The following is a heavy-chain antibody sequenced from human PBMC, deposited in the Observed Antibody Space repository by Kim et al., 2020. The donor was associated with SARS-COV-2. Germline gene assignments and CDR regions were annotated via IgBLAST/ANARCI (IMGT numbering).Heavy chain of an antibody. CDR1: GYSFTSYW. J-gene: IGHJ4*02. V-gene: IGHV5-51*01. CDR3: ARAFCGGDCYSVPHPFDY. Sequence: GESLKISCKGSGYSFTSYWIGWVRQMPGKGLEWMGIIYPGDSDTRYSPSFQGQVTISADKSISTAYLQWSSLKASDTAMYYCARAFCGGDCYSVPHPFDYWGQGTLVTDSS. D-gene: IGHD2-21*02. CDR2: IYPGDSDT.